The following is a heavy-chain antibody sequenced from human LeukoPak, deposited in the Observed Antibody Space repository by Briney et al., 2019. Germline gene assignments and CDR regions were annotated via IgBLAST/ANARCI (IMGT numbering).Heavy chain of an antibody. D-gene: IGHD1-26*01. J-gene: IGHJ4*02. Sequence: SETLSLTCTVSGVSVSSGSYYWSWIRQPPGKGLEWIGYIYYSGSTSYNPSLKSRVTISVDTSKNQFSLKLSSVTAADTAVYYCARAGNIVGNWGQGTLVTVSS. V-gene: IGHV4-61*01. CDR3: ARAGNIVGN. CDR2: IYYSGST. CDR1: GVSVSSGSYY.